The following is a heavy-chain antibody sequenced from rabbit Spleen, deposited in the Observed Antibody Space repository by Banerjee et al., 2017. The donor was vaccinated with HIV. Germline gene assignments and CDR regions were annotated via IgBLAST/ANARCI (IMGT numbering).Heavy chain of an antibody. CDR1: GFDFSSYY. D-gene: IGHD6-1*01. J-gene: IGHJ4*01. Sequence: QSLEESGGDLVKPGASLTLTCTASGFDFSSYYMSWVRQAPGKGLEWIGCIGAGSGTTYYASWAKGRFTISKTSSTTVTLQVTSLTAADTATYFCASAYSDVYFDLWGPGTLVTVS. V-gene: IGHV1S40*01. CDR3: ASAYSDVYFDL. CDR2: IGAGSGTT.